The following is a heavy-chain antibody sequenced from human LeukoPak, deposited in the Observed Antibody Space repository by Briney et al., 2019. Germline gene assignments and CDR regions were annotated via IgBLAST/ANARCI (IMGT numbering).Heavy chain of an antibody. CDR2: INPNSGGT. CDR3: ARDRVYDSSGYYCD. CDR1: GYTFTGYY. D-gene: IGHD3-22*01. V-gene: IGHV1-2*02. J-gene: IGHJ4*02. Sequence: ASVKVSCKASGYTFTGYYMHWVRQAPGQGLEWMGWINPNSGGTNYAQKFQGRVTMTRDTSISTAYMELSRLRSDDTAVYYCARDRVYDSSGYYCDWGQGTLVTVSS.